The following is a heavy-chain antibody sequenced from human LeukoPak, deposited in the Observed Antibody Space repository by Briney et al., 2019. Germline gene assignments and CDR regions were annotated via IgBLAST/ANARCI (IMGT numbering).Heavy chain of an antibody. V-gene: IGHV3-30*18. CDR2: SSYDGGHI. J-gene: IGHJ4*02. D-gene: IGHD6-19*01. Sequence: GGSLLLICADSGFNYFTYYLNRCRQAPGRGLEWVAGSSYDGGHIYYGDSVKGRFIISRDKSKSTVYMEMSSLRAEDTAVYYCAKGCGNSSCAKDFDFWGQGTLVTVSS. CDR3: AKGCGNSSCAKDFDF. CDR1: GFNYFTYY.